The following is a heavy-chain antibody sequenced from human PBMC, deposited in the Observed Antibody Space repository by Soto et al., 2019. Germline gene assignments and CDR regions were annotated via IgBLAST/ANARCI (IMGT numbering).Heavy chain of an antibody. CDR3: AKFQRGYYNVPNYYYGMDV. CDR2: ISYDGSNK. V-gene: IGHV3-30*18. CDR1: GFTFSSYG. D-gene: IGHD3-9*01. J-gene: IGHJ6*02. Sequence: PGGSLRLSCAASGFTFSSYGMHWVRQAPGKGLEWVAVISYDGSNKYYADSVKGRFTISRDNSKNTLYLQMNSLRAEDTAVYYCAKFQRGYYNVPNYYYGMDVWGQGTTVTVSS.